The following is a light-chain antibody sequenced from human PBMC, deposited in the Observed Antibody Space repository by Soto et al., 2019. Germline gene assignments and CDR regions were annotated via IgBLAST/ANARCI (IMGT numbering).Light chain of an antibody. J-gene: IGLJ1*01. CDR1: SSDVGGYNY. Sequence: QSALTQPRSVSGSPGQSVTISCTGTSSDVGGYNYVSWYQQHPGNAPKVMIYDVSERPSGVPDRFAASKSGNTASLTISGLQADDEADYYCCSYAGSPKYVLGTGTKLTVL. V-gene: IGLV2-11*01. CDR3: CSYAGSPKYV. CDR2: DVS.